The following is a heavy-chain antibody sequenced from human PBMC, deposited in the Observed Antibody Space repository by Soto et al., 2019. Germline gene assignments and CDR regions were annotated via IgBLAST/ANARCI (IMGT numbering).Heavy chain of an antibody. CDR2: IYYLGST. J-gene: IGHJ4*02. CDR3: ARDGYDGSGCPYQAY. V-gene: IGHV4-59*01. D-gene: IGHD3-10*01. CDR1: GGSMSGYF. Sequence: KSSETLSLTCSVSGGSMSGYFWSWIRQSPGKGLEWIGYIYYLGSTDYNPSLKSRVTISVDTSKRQFSLRLTSVTAADTAVYYCARDGYDGSGCPYQAYWGPGTQVTVSS.